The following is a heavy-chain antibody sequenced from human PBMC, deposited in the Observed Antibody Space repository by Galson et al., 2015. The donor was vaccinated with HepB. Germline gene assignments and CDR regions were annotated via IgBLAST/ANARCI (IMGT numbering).Heavy chain of an antibody. CDR1: GGSISSGGYY. V-gene: IGHV4-31*03. CDR3: ARFSSTSIDAFDI. Sequence: TLSLTCTVSGGSISSGGYYWSWIRQHPGKGLEWIGYIYYSGSTYYNPSLKSRVTISVDTSKNQFSLKLSSVTAADTAVYYCARFSSTSIDAFDIWGQGTMVTVSS. CDR2: IYYSGST. J-gene: IGHJ3*02. D-gene: IGHD2-2*01.